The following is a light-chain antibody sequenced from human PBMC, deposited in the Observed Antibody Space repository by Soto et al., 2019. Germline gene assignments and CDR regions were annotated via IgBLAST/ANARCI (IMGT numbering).Light chain of an antibody. CDR2: DVG. CDR3: SSYSSSSSV. Sequence: QSALTQPASVSGAPGQSVTISCTGTRGDLGGYNFVSWYQPHPGKAPKLMIYDVGNRPSGLFVRFSGSKSGNTASLTISGLQAEDEADYYCSSYSSSSSVFGTGTKVTVL. V-gene: IGLV2-14*03. CDR1: RGDLGGYNF. J-gene: IGLJ1*01.